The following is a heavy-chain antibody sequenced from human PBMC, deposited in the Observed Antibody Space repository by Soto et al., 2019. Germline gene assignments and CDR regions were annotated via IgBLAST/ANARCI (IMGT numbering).Heavy chain of an antibody. CDR2: IYYSGST. V-gene: IGHV4-31*03. CDR1: GGSISSGGYH. CDR3: ARGKNWFDP. J-gene: IGHJ5*02. Sequence: SETLSFTCTVSGGSISSGGYHWSWIRQHPGKGLEWIGYIYYSGSTYYNPSLKSRVTISVDTSKNQFSLKLSSVTAADTAVYYCARGKNWFDPWGQGTLVTVSS.